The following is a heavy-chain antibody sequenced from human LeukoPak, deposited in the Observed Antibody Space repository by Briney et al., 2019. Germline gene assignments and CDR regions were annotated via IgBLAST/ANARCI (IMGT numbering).Heavy chain of an antibody. CDR2: ISWNSGSI. Sequence: PGGSLRLSCAASGFTFSDYYMSWIRQAPGKGLEWVSGISWNSGSIGYADSVKGRFTISRDNAKNSLYLQMNSLRAEDTAVYYCARERGVAVAGIFDYWGQGTLVTVSS. D-gene: IGHD6-19*01. V-gene: IGHV3-11*04. CDR1: GFTFSDYY. CDR3: ARERGVAVAGIFDY. J-gene: IGHJ4*02.